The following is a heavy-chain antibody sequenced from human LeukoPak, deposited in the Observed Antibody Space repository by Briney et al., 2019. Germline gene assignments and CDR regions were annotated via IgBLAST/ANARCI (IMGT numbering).Heavy chain of an antibody. CDR2: ISSHGGYI. CDR3: ARDRNDFWSASAY. D-gene: IGHD3-3*01. J-gene: IGHJ4*02. V-gene: IGHV3-21*01. Sequence: PGGSLRLSCAASGFTFTSYTLNWVRQAPGKGLEWVSSISSHGGYIHYADSVKGRLTISRDNAKNSLYLQMSSLRAEDTAVYYCARDRNDFWSASAYWGQGTLVTVSS. CDR1: GFTFTSYT.